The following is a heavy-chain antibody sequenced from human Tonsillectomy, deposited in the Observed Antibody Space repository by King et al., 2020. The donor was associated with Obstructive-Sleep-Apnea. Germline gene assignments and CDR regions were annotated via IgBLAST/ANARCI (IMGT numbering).Heavy chain of an antibody. CDR2: INPNSGGT. CDR1: GYTFPAYY. D-gene: IGHD2-2*01. J-gene: IGHJ6*02. V-gene: IGHV1-2*02. CDR3: ARGDIVVVPAAIPGYYYGMDV. Sequence: QLVQSGAEVKKPGASVKVSCKASGYTFPAYYMHWVRQAPGQGLEWMGWINPNSGGTNYAQKFQGRVTMTRDTSINTAYMELSRLRSDDTAVYYCARGDIVVVPAAIPGYYYGMDVWGQGTTVTVSS.